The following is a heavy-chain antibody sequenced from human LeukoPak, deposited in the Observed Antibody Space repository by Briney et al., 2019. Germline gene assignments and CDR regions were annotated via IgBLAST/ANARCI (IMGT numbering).Heavy chain of an antibody. CDR1: GFTFSSHG. CDR3: AKGDRGRFDY. Sequence: GGSLRLSCAASGFTFSSHGMHWVRQTPAKGLEWVAFIRYDGSNKYYADSVKGRFIISRDNSKNTLYLQMNSLRAEDTAVYYCAKGDRGRFDYWGQGTLVTVSS. V-gene: IGHV3-30*02. J-gene: IGHJ4*02. CDR2: IRYDGSNK. D-gene: IGHD3-22*01.